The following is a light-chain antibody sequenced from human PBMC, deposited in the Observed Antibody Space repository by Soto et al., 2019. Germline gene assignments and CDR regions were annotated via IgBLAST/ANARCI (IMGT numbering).Light chain of an antibody. V-gene: IGKV3-20*01. J-gene: IGKJ1*01. CDR1: QSIGSY. CDR2: DAS. CDR3: QQYGSSPGT. Sequence: DIVLTQSPGTLSLSLGERATLSCRASQSIGSYLAWYQHKLGQPPRLLIYDASNRATGIPVRFSGSGSGTDFTLTISRLEPEDFAVYYCQQYGSSPGTFGQGTKVDIK.